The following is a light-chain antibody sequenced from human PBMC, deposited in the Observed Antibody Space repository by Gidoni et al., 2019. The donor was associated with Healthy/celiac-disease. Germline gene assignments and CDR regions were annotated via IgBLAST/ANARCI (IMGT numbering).Light chain of an antibody. Sequence: QLVLTQSPSASASLGASVKLTCTLSSGHSSYAIAWHQQQPEKGPRYLMKLNSDGIHSKGDGIPDRFSGSSAGAERYLTISSLQSEDEADYYCQTWGTGTVVFGGGTKLTVL. V-gene: IGLV4-69*01. J-gene: IGLJ2*01. CDR3: QTWGTGTVV. CDR2: LNSDGIH. CDR1: SGHSSYA.